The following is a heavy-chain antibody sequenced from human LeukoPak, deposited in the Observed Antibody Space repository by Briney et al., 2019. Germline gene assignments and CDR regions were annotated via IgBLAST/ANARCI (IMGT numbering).Heavy chain of an antibody. CDR2: ISSSGSTI. Sequence: GGSLRLSCAASGFTFSSYEMNWVRHAPGQGMEWVSYISSSGSTIYYADSVKGRFTISRDNAKNSLYLQRNSLRAEGTAVYYCARGPTVTRYFDYWGQGTLVTVSS. CDR1: GFTFSSYE. D-gene: IGHD4-17*01. CDR3: ARGPTVTRYFDY. V-gene: IGHV3-48*03. J-gene: IGHJ4*02.